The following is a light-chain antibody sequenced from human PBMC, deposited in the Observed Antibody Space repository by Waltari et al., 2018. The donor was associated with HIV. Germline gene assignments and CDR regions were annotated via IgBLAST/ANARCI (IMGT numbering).Light chain of an antibody. CDR2: EVI. CDR3: CSYAGTYTYVL. V-gene: IGLV2-11*01. CDR1: SSDVGGYDS. J-gene: IGLJ3*02. Sequence: QSALTQPRSVSGSPGQSVTISCTGTSSDVGGYDSVSWYLQHPGKVPELIIYEVIKRPSGFADRVAGSKSGNTASLTISGLQTEDEADYFCCSYAGTYTYVLFGGGTKLTVL.